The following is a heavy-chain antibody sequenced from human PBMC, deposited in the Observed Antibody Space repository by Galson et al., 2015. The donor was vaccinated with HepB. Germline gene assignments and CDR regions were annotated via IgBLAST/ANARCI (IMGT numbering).Heavy chain of an antibody. Sequence: SLRLSCAASGFTFGDYAMSWVRQAPGKGLEWVGFIRSKAYGGTTEYAASVKGRFTISRDDSKSIAYLQMNSLKTEDTAVYYCTSYRHWVTMIHPGDYWGQGTLVTVSS. CDR1: GFTFGDYA. V-gene: IGHV3-49*04. CDR2: IRSKAYGGTT. D-gene: IGHD3-22*01. CDR3: TSYRHWVTMIHPGDY. J-gene: IGHJ4*02.